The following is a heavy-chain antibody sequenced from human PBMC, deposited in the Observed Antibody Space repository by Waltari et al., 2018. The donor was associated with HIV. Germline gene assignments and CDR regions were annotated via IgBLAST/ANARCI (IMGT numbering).Heavy chain of an antibody. CDR3: ARHALRVGAAYWNFDL. CDR2: IYYTGRA. J-gene: IGHJ2*01. V-gene: IGHV4-39*01. D-gene: IGHD1-26*01. CDR1: GGSVSSSTYF. Sequence: QLQLQESGPGLVKPSETLSLTCTVPGGSVSSSTYFRGWIRQPPGKGMEWVGRIYYTGRAYYNPSLKRRVTISVDTSKNQFSLKVTSVTAADTAVYYCARHALRVGAAYWNFDLWGRGTLVTVSS.